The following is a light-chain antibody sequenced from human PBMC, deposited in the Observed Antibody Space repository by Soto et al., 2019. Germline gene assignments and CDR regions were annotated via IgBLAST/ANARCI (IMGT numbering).Light chain of an antibody. Sequence: EVVLTQSPATLSLSPGERATLSCRASQSISSYLAWFQQKPGQAPRLLMYDATNRATGIPARFGGSGSGTDFTLTISSLEPEDFAVYYCQHRTNWPPGVSFGPGTTVDIK. CDR1: QSISSY. V-gene: IGKV3-11*01. CDR3: QHRTNWPPGVS. J-gene: IGKJ3*01. CDR2: DAT.